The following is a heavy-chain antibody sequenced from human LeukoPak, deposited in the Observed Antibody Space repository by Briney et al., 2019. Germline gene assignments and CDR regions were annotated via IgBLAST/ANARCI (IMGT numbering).Heavy chain of an antibody. D-gene: IGHD6-13*01. Sequence: PGGTLRLSCAASGFTFSSYWMSWVRQAPGKGLEWVANIKQDGSEQYYVDSVKGRFTIYKNNAKNSMYLQMNSLRDEDTAVYYCARVWGLAVAGGEIEYWGQGTLVTVSS. CDR3: ARVWGLAVAGGEIEY. V-gene: IGHV3-7*02. CDR2: IKQDGSEQ. CDR1: GFTFSSYW. J-gene: IGHJ4*02.